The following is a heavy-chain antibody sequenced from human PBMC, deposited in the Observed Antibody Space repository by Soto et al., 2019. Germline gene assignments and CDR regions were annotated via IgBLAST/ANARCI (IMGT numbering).Heavy chain of an antibody. CDR1: VYTFTSYV. CDR2: ISSYNGNT. D-gene: IGHD3-22*01. J-gene: IGHJ3*02. CDR3: ASGGDSYDSGGWYGAVDT. Sequence: AVKGSCKASVYTFTSYVISWLGQAPLQVLEWMVWISSYNGNTNYAQKLQGRVTMTTDTSTSTAYMELRSLRSDDTAVYYCASGGDSYDSGGWYGAVDTWGQGIMVTVSS. V-gene: IGHV1-18*04.